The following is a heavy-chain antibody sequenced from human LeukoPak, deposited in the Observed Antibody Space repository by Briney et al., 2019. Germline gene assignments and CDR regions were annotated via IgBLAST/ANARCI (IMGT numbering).Heavy chain of an antibody. CDR1: GYTFTSYA. CDR2: INAGNGNT. CDR3: AREQQLGGGLDY. V-gene: IGHV1-3*01. Sequence: ASVKVSCKASGYTFTSYAMHWVRQAPGQRLEWMGWINAGNGNTKYSQKFQGRVTITRDTSASTAYMELSSLKSEDTAVYYCAREQQLGGGLDYWGQGTLVTVSS. J-gene: IGHJ4*02. D-gene: IGHD6-13*01.